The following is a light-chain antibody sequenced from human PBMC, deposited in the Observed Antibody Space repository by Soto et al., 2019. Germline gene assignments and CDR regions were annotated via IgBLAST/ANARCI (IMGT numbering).Light chain of an antibody. V-gene: IGLV2-14*01. Sequence: QSALTQPASVSGSPGLSIAISCTGTSRDVGGYNSVSWYQQQPGKVPKLMIYDVSNRPSGVSNRFSGSKSGNTASLTISGLQAEDEGDYYCSSYTTSGSYVFGTGTKVTVL. CDR1: SRDVGGYNS. J-gene: IGLJ1*01. CDR2: DVS. CDR3: SSYTTSGSYV.